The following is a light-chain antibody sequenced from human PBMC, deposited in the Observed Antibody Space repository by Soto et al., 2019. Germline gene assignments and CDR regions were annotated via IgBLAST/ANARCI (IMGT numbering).Light chain of an antibody. CDR3: QEYTTYSRT. V-gene: IGKV1-5*01. Sequence: DIQMTQSPSTLSAYVGDRVTITCRASQSISSWLAWYQQKPGKAPKVLIYDASTLQSGVPSRFSGGGSGTEFTPTITSLQPDDFATYYCQEYTTYSRTFGQGTKVEVK. J-gene: IGKJ1*01. CDR1: QSISSW. CDR2: DAS.